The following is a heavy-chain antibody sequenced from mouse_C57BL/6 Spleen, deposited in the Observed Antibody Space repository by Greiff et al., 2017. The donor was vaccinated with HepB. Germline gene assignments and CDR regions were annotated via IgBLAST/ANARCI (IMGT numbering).Heavy chain of an antibody. CDR2: INPSTGGT. J-gene: IGHJ1*03. D-gene: IGHD3-3*01. CDR1: GYSFTGYY. V-gene: IGHV1-42*01. CDR3: ARSRIGTRGYFDV. Sequence: EVQLQQSGPELVKPGASVKISCKASGYSFTGYYMNWVKQSPEKSLEWIGEINPSTGGTTYNQKFKAKATLTVDKSSSTAYMQLKSLTSEDSAVYYCARSRIGTRGYFDVWGTGTTVTVSS.